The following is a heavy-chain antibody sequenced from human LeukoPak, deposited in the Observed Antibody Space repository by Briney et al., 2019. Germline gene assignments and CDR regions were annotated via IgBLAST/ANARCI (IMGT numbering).Heavy chain of an antibody. CDR1: GFTFSSYG. V-gene: IGHV3-30*02. CDR3: ATDLSWGELKDY. J-gene: IGHJ4*02. D-gene: IGHD3-16*01. CDR2: IRYDGSNK. Sequence: GGSLRLSCAASGFTFSSYGMHWVRQAPGKGLEWVAFIRYDGSNKYYADSVKGRFTISRDNSKNTLYLQMNSLRAEDTAVYYCATDLSWGELKDYWGQGTLVTVSS.